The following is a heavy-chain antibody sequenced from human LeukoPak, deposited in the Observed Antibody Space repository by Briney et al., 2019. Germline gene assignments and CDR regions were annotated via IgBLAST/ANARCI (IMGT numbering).Heavy chain of an antibody. J-gene: IGHJ3*02. CDR1: GGSVSSYY. CDR3: VRDWEGFNFDI. V-gene: IGHV4-59*02. D-gene: IGHD1-26*01. Sequence: PSETLSLTCTVSGGSVSSYYWSWIRQPPGEGLEWIAYIHNSGSTNYSLSLKTRVTISVDTSKNQFSLKLSSVTAADTAVYYCVRDWEGFNFDIWGQGTMVTVSS. CDR2: IHNSGST.